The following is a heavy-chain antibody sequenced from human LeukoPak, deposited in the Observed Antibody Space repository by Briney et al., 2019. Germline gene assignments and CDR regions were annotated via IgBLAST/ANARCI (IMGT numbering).Heavy chain of an antibody. J-gene: IGHJ4*02. CDR2: INPNSGGT. D-gene: IGHD6-19*01. CDR1: GYTFTGYY. Sequence: ASVKVSCKASGYTFTGYYMHWVRLAPGQGLEWMGRINPNSGGTNYAQKFQGRVTMTRDTSISTAYMELSRLRADDTAVYYCASDAGYSSGWYQRYWGQGTLVTVSS. CDR3: ASDAGYSSGWYQRY. V-gene: IGHV1-2*06.